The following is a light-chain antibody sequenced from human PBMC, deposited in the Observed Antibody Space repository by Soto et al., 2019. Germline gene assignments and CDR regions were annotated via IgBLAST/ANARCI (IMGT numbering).Light chain of an antibody. CDR1: QSVSGN. CDR2: GAS. J-gene: IGKJ1*01. CDR3: QQYNNWPRT. Sequence: EIVMTQSPATLSVSPGERATLSCRASQSVSGNLAWYQQRPGQAPRLLIYGASTRATGIPARFSGSGSGTEFTLTISSLQSEDFAIYYCQQYNNWPRTFGQGTKVDIK. V-gene: IGKV3-15*01.